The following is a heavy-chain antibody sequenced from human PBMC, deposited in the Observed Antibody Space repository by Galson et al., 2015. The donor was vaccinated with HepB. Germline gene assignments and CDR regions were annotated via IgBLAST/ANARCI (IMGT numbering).Heavy chain of an antibody. CDR2: ISCDGANN. V-gene: IGHV3-30-3*01. CDR1: AFTFNDYT. J-gene: IGHJ2*01. CDR3: ARDQGSCGGDCYQGGRFRADWYFDL. Sequence: FLRLSCAASAFTFNDYTMHWVRQAPGEGLQCVAVISCDGANNYYADSVKVRSTISRDNSKNTLYLQMNSLRAEDTAVYYCARDQGSCGGDCYQGGRFRADWYFDLWGRGTLVTVSS. D-gene: IGHD2-21*02.